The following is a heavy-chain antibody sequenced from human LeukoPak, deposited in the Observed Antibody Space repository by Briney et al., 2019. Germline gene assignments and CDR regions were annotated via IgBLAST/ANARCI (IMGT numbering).Heavy chain of an antibody. V-gene: IGHV4-59*01. J-gene: IGHJ6*04. CDR3: ARGDIVLDV. CDR1: GGSISGYY. CDR2: IYYSGST. D-gene: IGHD2-15*01. Sequence: PSETLSLTCTVSGGSISGYYWSWIRQPPGKGLEWIGYIYYSGSTNYNPSLKSRVTISVDTSKNQFSLKLSSVTAADTAVYYCARGDIVLDVWGKGATVTISS.